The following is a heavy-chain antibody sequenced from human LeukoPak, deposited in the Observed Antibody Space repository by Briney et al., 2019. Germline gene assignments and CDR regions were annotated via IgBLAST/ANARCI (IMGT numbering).Heavy chain of an antibody. CDR2: MHYNGST. Sequence: PSETLSLTCTVSGASTRSYYWNWIRQPPGKGLEWIGFMHYNGSTNYNPSLKSRVTISLYTSKNQFSLNLSSVTAADAAVYYCARVLPTATSNWFDPWGQGTLVTVSS. CDR3: ARVLPTATSNWFDP. D-gene: IGHD4-17*01. V-gene: IGHV4-59*01. CDR1: GASTRSYY. J-gene: IGHJ5*02.